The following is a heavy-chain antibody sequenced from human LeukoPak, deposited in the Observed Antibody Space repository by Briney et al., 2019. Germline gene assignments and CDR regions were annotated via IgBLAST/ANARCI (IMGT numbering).Heavy chain of an antibody. Sequence: PSETLSLTCTVSGGSITSFYWNWIRQPAGKGLGWIGRIDTSGSPNYNPSLKSRVTMSVDTSKNQFSLRLSSVTAADTAVYYCARGQWELLRYNYIDVWGKGTTVTVSS. J-gene: IGHJ6*03. V-gene: IGHV4-4*07. D-gene: IGHD1-26*01. CDR1: GGSITSFY. CDR2: IDTSGSP. CDR3: ARGQWELLRYNYIDV.